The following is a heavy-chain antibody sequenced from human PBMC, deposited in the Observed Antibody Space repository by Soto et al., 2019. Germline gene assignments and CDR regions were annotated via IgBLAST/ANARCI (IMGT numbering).Heavy chain of an antibody. Sequence: QVQLVESGGGVVQPGRSLRLSCAASGFTLSSYGIHWVRQAPGKGLEWVAVISYDGSNKYYADSVKGRFTISRDNSKNTLYLQMNSLRAEDTAVYYCAKDQLRGVRGVITYYYGMDVWGQGTTVTVSS. J-gene: IGHJ6*02. CDR3: AKDQLRGVRGVITYYYGMDV. CDR1: GFTLSSYG. V-gene: IGHV3-30*18. CDR2: ISYDGSNK. D-gene: IGHD3-10*01.